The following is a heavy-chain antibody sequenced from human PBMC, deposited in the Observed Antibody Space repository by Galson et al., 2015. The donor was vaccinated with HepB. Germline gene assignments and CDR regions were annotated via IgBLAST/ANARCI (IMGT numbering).Heavy chain of an antibody. CDR2: IIPLFGTA. V-gene: IGHV1-69*13. J-gene: IGHJ4*02. CDR1: GGTFSTHA. D-gene: IGHD6-13*01. Sequence: SVKVSCKASGGTFSTHAMSWVRQAPGQGLEWMGGIIPLFGTAKYAQKFQGRVTITADESTSTVYMELSSLRFEDTAVYYCAREGIAASTNPVDYWGQGTLVTVSS. CDR3: AREGIAASTNPVDY.